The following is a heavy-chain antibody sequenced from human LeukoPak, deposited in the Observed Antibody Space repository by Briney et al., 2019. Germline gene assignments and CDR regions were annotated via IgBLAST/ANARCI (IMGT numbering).Heavy chain of an antibody. CDR1: GDSISSYSTYY. CDR2: MFDSGSP. CDR3: ARQLWLQSPFDS. Sequence: SETLSLTCIVSGDSISSYSTYYWGWVRQPPGKGLEWIGSMFDSGSPYYNPSLKSRVTISVDTSKNQFSLNLSSVTAADTAVYYCARQLWLQSPFDSWGQGTLVTVSS. V-gene: IGHV4-39*01. D-gene: IGHD5-24*01. J-gene: IGHJ4*02.